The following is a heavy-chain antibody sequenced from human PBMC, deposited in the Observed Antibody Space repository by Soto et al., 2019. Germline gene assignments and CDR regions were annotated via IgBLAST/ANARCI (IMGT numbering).Heavy chain of an antibody. CDR1: GGSMSSSSDY. Sequence: SLTCTVSGGSMSSSSDYWGWIRQPPGKGLEWIGSMYNTGSTYYNPSLQSRVTISVDTSKNQFFLKLRSVTAADTAVYYCARGQVAIVATDWDQGTLVTVSS. CDR3: ARGQVAIVATD. V-gene: IGHV4-39*07. J-gene: IGHJ1*01. CDR2: MYNTGST. D-gene: IGHD5-12*01.